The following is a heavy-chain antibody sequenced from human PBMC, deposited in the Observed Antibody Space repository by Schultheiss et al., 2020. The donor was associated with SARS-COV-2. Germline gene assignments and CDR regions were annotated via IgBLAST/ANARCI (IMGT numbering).Heavy chain of an antibody. CDR1: GGSISSSSYY. D-gene: IGHD3-22*01. V-gene: IGHV4-39*01. CDR2: IYYSGST. CDR3: ARQPRKLRTMLVAGGFDY. Sequence: SETLSLTCTVSGGSISSSSYYWGWIRQPPGKGLEWIGCIYYSGSTYYNPSLKSRVTISVDTSKNQSPLKLSPVTATDTAVYYCARQPRKLRTMLVAGGFDYWGQGTLVTVSS. J-gene: IGHJ4*02.